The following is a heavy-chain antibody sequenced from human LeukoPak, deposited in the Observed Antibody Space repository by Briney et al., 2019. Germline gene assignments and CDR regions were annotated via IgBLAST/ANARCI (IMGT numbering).Heavy chain of an antibody. Sequence: LSGGSLRLSCAASGFTFSSYWMHWVRQAPGKGLVWVSRINSDGSSTSYADSVKGRFTISRDNAKNTLYLQMNSLRAEDTAVYYCARPFEVADLEYWGQGTLVTVSS. CDR3: ARPFEVADLEY. J-gene: IGHJ4*02. CDR1: GFTFSSYW. CDR2: INSDGSST. D-gene: IGHD6-19*01. V-gene: IGHV3-74*01.